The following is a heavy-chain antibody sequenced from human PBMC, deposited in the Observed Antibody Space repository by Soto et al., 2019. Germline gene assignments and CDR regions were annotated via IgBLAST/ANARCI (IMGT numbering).Heavy chain of an antibody. CDR3: ARQGTGTIRYFDWLSTEY. CDR1: GGSISSSSYY. V-gene: IGHV4-39*01. Sequence: SETLSLTCTVSGGSISSSSYYWGWIRQPPGKGLEWIGSIYYSGSTYYNPSLKSRVTISVDTSKNQFSLKLSSVTAADTAVYYCARQGTGTIRYFDWLSTEYWGQGTLVTVSS. D-gene: IGHD3-9*01. CDR2: IYYSGST. J-gene: IGHJ4*02.